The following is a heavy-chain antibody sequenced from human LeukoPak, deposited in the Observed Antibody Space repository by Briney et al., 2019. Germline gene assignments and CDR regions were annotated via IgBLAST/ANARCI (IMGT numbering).Heavy chain of an antibody. CDR3: AREWFGDLRYCLDS. D-gene: IGHD3-10*01. V-gene: IGHV3-74*01. CDR2: TNRDGTST. J-gene: IGHJ4*02. Sequence: GGSLRLSCAASGFTFSRTWMHWVRQVPGKGLVWVSRTNRDGTSTTYADSVKGRFTISRDNAKNSLNLQMNSLRAEDTAVYYCAREWFGDLRYCLDSWGQGTLVTVSS. CDR1: GFTFSRTW.